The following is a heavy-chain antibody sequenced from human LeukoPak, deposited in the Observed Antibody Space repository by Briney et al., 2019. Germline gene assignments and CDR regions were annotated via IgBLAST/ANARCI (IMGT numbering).Heavy chain of an antibody. CDR1: GGSVTDYY. D-gene: IGHD6-13*01. V-gene: IGHV4-59*02. CDR2: IYYTGT. J-gene: IGHJ6*03. CDR3: ARGQSSSWYGVIGYYYYYMDV. Sequence: PSETLSLTCTVSGGSVTDYYWSWIRQSPGKGLEWIGYIYYTGTSYNPSLKSRVTISADTSKNQFSLKLISVTAADTAVYYCARGQSSSWYGVIGYYYYYMDVWGKGTTVTISS.